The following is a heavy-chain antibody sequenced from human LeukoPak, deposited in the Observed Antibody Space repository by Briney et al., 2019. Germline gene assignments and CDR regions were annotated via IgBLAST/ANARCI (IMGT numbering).Heavy chain of an antibody. Sequence: PSETLSLTCTVSGFSISSDYYWGWIRQPPGKGLEWLGSVSHSGITYYNSSLNSRVTISVDTSNNQFSLKVNSVTAADTAVYYCARGWDKNWFDPWGQGTLVTVSS. CDR3: ARGWDKNWFDP. V-gene: IGHV4-38-2*02. CDR2: VSHSGIT. D-gene: IGHD1-26*01. CDR1: GFSISSDYY. J-gene: IGHJ5*02.